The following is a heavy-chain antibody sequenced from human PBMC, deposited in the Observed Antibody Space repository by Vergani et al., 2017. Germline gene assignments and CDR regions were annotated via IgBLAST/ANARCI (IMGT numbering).Heavy chain of an antibody. CDR1: GGTFSSYT. CDR2: IIPILGIA. D-gene: IGHD6-13*01. Sequence: QVQLVQSGAEVKKPGSSVKVSCKASGGTFSSYTISWVRQAPGQGLEWMGRIIPILGIANYAQKFQGRVTITADKSTSTAYMELSSLRSEDTAVYYCARVRTDSSSWYVPYYFDYWGQGTLVSVSS. V-gene: IGHV1-69*02. CDR3: ARVRTDSSSWYVPYYFDY. J-gene: IGHJ4*02.